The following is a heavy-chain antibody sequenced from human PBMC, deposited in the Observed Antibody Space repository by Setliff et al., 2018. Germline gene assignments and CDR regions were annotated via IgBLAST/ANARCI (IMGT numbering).Heavy chain of an antibody. CDR2: IYYNGNT. CDR1: GASISSDGYY. J-gene: IGHJ2*01. D-gene: IGHD6-19*01. CDR3: ARSRTIAVKGGVFAV. Sequence: SETLSLTCIVSGASISSDGYYWSWIRQHPGKGLEWIGYIYYNGNTYYNPSLKSRVTISLDTSKNQFSLELSSVTAADTAVYYCARSRTIAVKGGVFAVWGRSTLVTVSS. V-gene: IGHV4-31*03.